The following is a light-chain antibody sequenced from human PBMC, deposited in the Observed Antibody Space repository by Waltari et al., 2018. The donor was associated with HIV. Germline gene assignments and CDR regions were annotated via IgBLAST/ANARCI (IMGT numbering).Light chain of an antibody. Sequence: EIILTQSPPTLSVSPGERATLSCWASQSVSSSYLAWYQQRPGQAPILLIYGASNRATGVPDRISGSGSGTQFTLTISRMQPEDFALYYCQQYGTSPITFGGGTRVEIK. J-gene: IGKJ4*01. CDR2: GAS. CDR1: QSVSSSY. V-gene: IGKV3-20*01. CDR3: QQYGTSPIT.